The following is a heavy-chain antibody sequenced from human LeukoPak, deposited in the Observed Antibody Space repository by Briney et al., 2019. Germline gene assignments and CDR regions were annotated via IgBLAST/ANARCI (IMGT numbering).Heavy chain of an antibody. Sequence: GGSLRLSCAAPRFTVSSNYMSWVRQAPGKGLEWVLVIYSGGSTYYADSVKGRFTISRDNSKNTLYLQMNSLRAEDTAVYYCVRDLRNYGYYYYYGMDVWGQGTTVTVSS. CDR3: VRDLRNYGYYYYYGMDV. V-gene: IGHV3-53*01. D-gene: IGHD1-7*01. CDR1: RFTVSSNY. CDR2: IYSGGST. J-gene: IGHJ6*02.